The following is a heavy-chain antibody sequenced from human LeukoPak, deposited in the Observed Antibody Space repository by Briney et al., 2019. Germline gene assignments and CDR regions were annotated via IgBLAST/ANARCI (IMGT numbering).Heavy chain of an antibody. Sequence: PSETLSLTCTVSGSSISSYYWSWIRQPPGKGLEWIGYIYYSGSTNYNPSLKSRVTISVDTSKNQFSLKLSSVTAADTAVYYCARADNYVWGSYLDYWGQGTLVTVSS. CDR3: ARADNYVWGSYLDY. CDR2: IYYSGST. D-gene: IGHD3-16*01. J-gene: IGHJ4*02. V-gene: IGHV4-59*01. CDR1: GSSISSYY.